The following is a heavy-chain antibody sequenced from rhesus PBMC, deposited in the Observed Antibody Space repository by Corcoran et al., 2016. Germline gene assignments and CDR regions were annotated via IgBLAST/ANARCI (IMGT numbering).Heavy chain of an antibody. CDR2: ISYSGSS. CDR3: ARAGSSYFDY. Sequence: QVQLQESGPGLVKPSETLSLTCAVSGSSISSGYGWSWIRQPPGKGLEWIGYISYSGSSYYPPSFKSRVTISIDTSKNQFSLKLSSVTTADTAVYYCARAGSSYFDYWGQGVLVTVSS. CDR1: GSSISSGYG. D-gene: IGHD2-15*01. J-gene: IGHJ4*01. V-gene: IGHV4-122*02.